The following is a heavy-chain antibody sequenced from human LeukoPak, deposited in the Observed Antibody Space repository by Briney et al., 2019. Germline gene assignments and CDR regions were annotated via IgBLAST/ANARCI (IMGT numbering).Heavy chain of an antibody. J-gene: IGHJ4*02. CDR3: AKRPYGSGSYYESHFDY. D-gene: IGHD3-10*01. CDR2: ISSSSSYI. CDR1: GFTFSSYS. V-gene: IGHV3-21*04. Sequence: GGSLRLSCAASGFTFSSYSMNWVRQAPGKGLEWVSSISSSSSYIYYADSVKGRFTISRDNSKNTLYLQMNSLRVEDTAVYYCAKRPYGSGSYYESHFDYWGQGTLVTVSS.